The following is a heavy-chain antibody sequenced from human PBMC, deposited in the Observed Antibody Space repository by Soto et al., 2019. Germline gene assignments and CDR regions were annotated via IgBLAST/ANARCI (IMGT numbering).Heavy chain of an antibody. CDR3: ARRGSYSSSWTNWFDP. CDR1: GYSFTSYW. CDR2: IYPGDSDT. D-gene: IGHD6-13*01. Sequence: GEALKISCKGSGYSFTSYWIGWVRQMPGKGLEWMGIIYPGDSDTRYSPSFQGQVTISADKSISTAYLQWSSLKASGTAMYYCARRGSYSSSWTNWFDPWGQGTLVTVSS. J-gene: IGHJ5*02. V-gene: IGHV5-51*01.